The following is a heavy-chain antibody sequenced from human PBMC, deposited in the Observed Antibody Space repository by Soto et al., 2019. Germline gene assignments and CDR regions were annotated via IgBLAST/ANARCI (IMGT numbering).Heavy chain of an antibody. V-gene: IGHV4-59*08. CDR3: ARVLRERSGFTGSLDYYYYYYMDV. CDR2: IYYSGNT. D-gene: IGHD3-9*01. Sequence: PSETLSLTCTVSGGSISSYYWSWIRQPPGKGLEWIGYIYYSGNTNYNPSPKSRVTISVDTSKNQFSLKLSSVTAADTAVYYCARVLRERSGFTGSLDYYYYYYMDVWGKGTTVTVSS. CDR1: GGSISSYY. J-gene: IGHJ6*03.